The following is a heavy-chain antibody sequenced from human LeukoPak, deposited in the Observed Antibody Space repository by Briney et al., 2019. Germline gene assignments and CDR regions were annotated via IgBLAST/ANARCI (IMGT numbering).Heavy chain of an antibody. CDR1: GGSISSYY. Sequence: SETLSLTCTVSGGSISSYYWSWIRQPPGKGLEWIGYIFSTGSTNYNPSLEGRVTISVDTSKNQFSLKLSSVTAADTAVYYCTRALLGYCSGGSCPNNYFYYFGMDVWGQGTTVTVSS. CDR2: IFSTGST. J-gene: IGHJ6*02. V-gene: IGHV4-59*01. D-gene: IGHD2-15*01. CDR3: TRALLGYCSGGSCPNNYFYYFGMDV.